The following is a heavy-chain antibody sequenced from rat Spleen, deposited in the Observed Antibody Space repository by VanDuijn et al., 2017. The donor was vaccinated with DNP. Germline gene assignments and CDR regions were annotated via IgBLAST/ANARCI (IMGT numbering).Heavy chain of an antibody. CDR3: ASVITGVGYFDY. CDR2: ISSRGGST. D-gene: IGHD1-12*02. Sequence: EVQLVETGGGLVQPGRSLKLSCAASGFSFSDYDMAWVRQAPPHGLEWVTAISSRGGSTYYPDSVKGRFTISRDNTKNSRYLQMNSLRSEDTATYYCASVITGVGYFDYWGQGVTVTVSS. V-gene: IGHV5S13*01. CDR1: GFSFSDYD. J-gene: IGHJ2*01.